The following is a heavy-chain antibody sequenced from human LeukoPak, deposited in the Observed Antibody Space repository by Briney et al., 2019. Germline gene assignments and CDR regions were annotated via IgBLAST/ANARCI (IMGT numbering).Heavy chain of an antibody. V-gene: IGHV1-24*01. D-gene: IGHD2-15*01. CDR2: FDPEDGET. CDR1: GYTLTELS. Sequence: ASVKVSCKVSGYTLTELSMHWVRQAPGKGLEWMGGFDPEDGETIYAQKFQGRVTMTEDTSTDTAYMELSSLRSEGTAVYYCAAYCSGGSCYSDYYYYGMDVWGKGTTVTVSS. J-gene: IGHJ6*04. CDR3: AAYCSGGSCYSDYYYYGMDV.